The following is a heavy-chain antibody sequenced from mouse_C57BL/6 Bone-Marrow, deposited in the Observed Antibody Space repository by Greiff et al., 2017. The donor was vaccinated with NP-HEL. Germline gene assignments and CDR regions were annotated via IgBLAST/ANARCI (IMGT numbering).Heavy chain of an antibody. J-gene: IGHJ2*01. CDR3: ARDRGGYYVNFDY. V-gene: IGHV3-6*01. CDR1: GYSITSGYY. D-gene: IGHD2-3*01. Sequence: ESGPGLVKPSQSLSLTCSVTGYSITSGYYWNWIRQFPGNKLEWMGYISYDGSNNYNPSLKNRISITRDTSKNQFFLKLNSVTTEDTATYYCARDRGGYYVNFDYWGQGTTLTVSS. CDR2: ISYDGSN.